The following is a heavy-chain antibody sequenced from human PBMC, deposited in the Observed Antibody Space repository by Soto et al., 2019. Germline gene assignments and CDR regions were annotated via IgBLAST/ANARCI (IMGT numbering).Heavy chain of an antibody. CDR1: GFTFSSYS. Sequence: GGSLRLSCAASGFTFSSYSMNWVRQAPGKGLEWVSAISGSGGSTYYADSVKGRFTISRDNSKNTLYLQMNSLRAEDTAVYYCAKDPTYYYGSGRSYFDYWGQGTLVTVSS. V-gene: IGHV3-23*01. CDR3: AKDPTYYYGSGRSYFDY. J-gene: IGHJ4*02. D-gene: IGHD3-10*01. CDR2: ISGSGGST.